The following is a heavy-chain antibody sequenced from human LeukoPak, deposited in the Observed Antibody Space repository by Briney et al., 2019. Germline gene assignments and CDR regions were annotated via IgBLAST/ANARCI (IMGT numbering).Heavy chain of an antibody. V-gene: IGHV4-4*02. CDR2: IYHSGST. CDR1: GGSISSSNW. CDR3: ASSGGTNNFAFDI. D-gene: IGHD1-20*01. J-gene: IGHJ3*02. Sequence: SETLSLTCAVSGGSISSSNWWSWVRQPPGKGLEWIGEIYHSGSTNYNPSLKSRVTISVDKSKNQFSLKLSSVTAADTAVYYCASSGGTNNFAFDIWGQGTMVTVSS.